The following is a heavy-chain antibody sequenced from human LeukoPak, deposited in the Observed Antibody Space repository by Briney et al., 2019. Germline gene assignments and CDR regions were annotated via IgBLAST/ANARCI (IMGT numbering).Heavy chain of an antibody. CDR1: GGSINSYY. CDR2: IYHSGGTNYNT. J-gene: IGHJ4*02. CDR3: ARASNFGSGSYSAFAY. V-gene: IGHV4-59*01. Sequence: PSETLSLTCTVSGGSINSYYWSWIRQPPGKGLEWVGYIYHSGGTNYNTNYNPSLKSRVTISLDTSKRQFSLRLTSVTATDTAVYYCARASNFGSGSYSAFAYWGQGTLVTVSS. D-gene: IGHD3-10*01.